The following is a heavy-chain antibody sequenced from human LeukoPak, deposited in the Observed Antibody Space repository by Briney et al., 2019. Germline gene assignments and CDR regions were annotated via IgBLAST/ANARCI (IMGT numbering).Heavy chain of an antibody. J-gene: IGHJ4*02. V-gene: IGHV4-4*07. CDR1: SGSISSYK. Sequence: SETLSLTCTVSSGSISSYKWSWIRQPAGKGLEWVGRIYTSGSTNYNPSLMSRVTMSVDTSKNQFSLKLSSVTAADTAVYYCARGIVGATAPDYWGQGTLVIASS. CDR3: ARGIVGATAPDY. CDR2: IYTSGST. D-gene: IGHD1-26*01.